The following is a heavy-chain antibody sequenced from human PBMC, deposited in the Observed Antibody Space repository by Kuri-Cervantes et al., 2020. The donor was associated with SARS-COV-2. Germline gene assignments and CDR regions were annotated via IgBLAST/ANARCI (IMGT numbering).Heavy chain of an antibody. CDR1: GGSFSNYA. CDR3: ALGYWGSGYPRYYYYMDV. J-gene: IGHJ6*03. CDR2: IIPIFRRV. Sequence: SVKVSCKASGGSFSNYAISWVRQAPGQGLEWMGGIIPIFRRVNYAQKFQGRVTITADESTSTAFMELSSLRSDDTAVYYCALGYWGSGYPRYYYYMDVWGKGTTVTVSS. V-gene: IGHV1-69*13. D-gene: IGHD3-22*01.